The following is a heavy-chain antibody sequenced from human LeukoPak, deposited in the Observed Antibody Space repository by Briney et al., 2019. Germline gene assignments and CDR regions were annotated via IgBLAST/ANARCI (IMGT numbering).Heavy chain of an antibody. J-gene: IGHJ3*02. CDR3: ARDAASAMITFGGVTPGAFDI. CDR1: GFTFSSYG. D-gene: IGHD3-16*01. Sequence: GGSLRLSCAASGFTFSSYGMHWVRQAPGKGLEWVAVIWYDGSNKYYADSVKGRFTISRDNSKNTLYLQMNSLRAEDTAVYYCARDAASAMITFGGVTPGAFDIWGQGTVVTVSS. V-gene: IGHV3-33*01. CDR2: IWYDGSNK.